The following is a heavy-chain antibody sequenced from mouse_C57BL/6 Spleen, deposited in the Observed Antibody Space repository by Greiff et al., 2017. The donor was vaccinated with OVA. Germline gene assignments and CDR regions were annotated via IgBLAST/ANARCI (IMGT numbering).Heavy chain of an antibody. CDR1: GYTFTSYD. V-gene: IGHV1-85*01. Sequence: VQLQQSGPELVKPGASVKLSCKASGYTFTSYDINWVKQRPGQGLEWIGWIYPRDGSTKYNEKFKGKATLTVDTSSSTAYMELHSLTSEDSAVYFCARRRRDDYGYAMDYWGQGTSVTVSS. CDR3: ARRRRDDYGYAMDY. CDR2: IYPRDGST. D-gene: IGHD2-4*01. J-gene: IGHJ4*01.